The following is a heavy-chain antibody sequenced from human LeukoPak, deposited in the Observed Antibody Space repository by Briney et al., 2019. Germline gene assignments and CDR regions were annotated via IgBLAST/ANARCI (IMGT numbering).Heavy chain of an antibody. Sequence: SETLSLTCTVSGGSISSGGYYWSWIRQPPGKGLEWIGYIYHSGSTYYNPSLKSRVTISVDRSKNQFSLKLSSVTAADTAVHYCARHVTGARFDPWGQGTLVTVSS. CDR1: GGSISSGGYY. V-gene: IGHV4-30-2*01. CDR3: ARHVTGARFDP. J-gene: IGHJ5*02. CDR2: IYHSGST. D-gene: IGHD1-26*01.